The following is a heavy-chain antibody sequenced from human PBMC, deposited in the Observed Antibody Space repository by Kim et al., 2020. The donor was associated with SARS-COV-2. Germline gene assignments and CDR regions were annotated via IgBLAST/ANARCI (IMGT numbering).Heavy chain of an antibody. V-gene: IGHV3-21*01. CDR3: ARDSTSGWYSG. D-gene: IGHD6-19*01. CDR2: ISSSSSYI. Sequence: GGSLRLSCAASGFTFSSYSMNWVRQAPGKGLEWVSSISSSSSYIYYADSVKGRFTISRDNAKNSLYLQMNSLRAEDTAVYYCARDSTSGWYSGWGQGTLVTVSS. J-gene: IGHJ4*02. CDR1: GFTFSSYS.